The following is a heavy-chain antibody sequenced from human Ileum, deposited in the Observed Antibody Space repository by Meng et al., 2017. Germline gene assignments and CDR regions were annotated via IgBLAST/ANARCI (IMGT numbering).Heavy chain of an antibody. J-gene: IGHJ4*02. V-gene: IGHV1-2*06. CDR2: ISPHNGAT. CDR1: GNNLTWAH. D-gene: IGHD6-19*01. CDR3: ARGVAEN. Sequence: LGDEVKGSRKPVGNNLTWAHFHWVRQAPGQGLEWMGRISPHNGATNYAQTFTGRVTMTGDTSIATAYMELNRLTSDDTAVYYCARGVAENWGQGTLVTVSS.